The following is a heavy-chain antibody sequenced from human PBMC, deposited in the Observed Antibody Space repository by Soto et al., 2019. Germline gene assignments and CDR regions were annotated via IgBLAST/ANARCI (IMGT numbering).Heavy chain of an antibody. J-gene: IGHJ4*02. Sequence: PGESLKISCKGSGYRFASYWIGWVRQMPGKGLEWVGIIYPGDSETRYSPSFQGQVTISADKSINTAYLQWSSLKASDTAIYYCARTFGGHLYSFDFWGQGTLVTVSS. CDR2: IYPGDSET. CDR3: ARTFGGHLYSFDF. D-gene: IGHD3-16*01. V-gene: IGHV5-51*01. CDR1: GYRFASYW.